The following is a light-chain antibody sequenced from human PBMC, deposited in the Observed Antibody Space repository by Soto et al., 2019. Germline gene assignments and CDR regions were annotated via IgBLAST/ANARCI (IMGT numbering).Light chain of an antibody. Sequence: QSVLTQPPSAYWPPGQWVTIACSGSGSTIGSNTVDWYQQLPGTAPKLLIYSNDQRPLGVPDRFSVSRSGTSASLAISGLQPDDEGIYYCAVWGNNLNGPGVFGGGTKVTVL. CDR3: AVWGNNLNGPGV. V-gene: IGLV1-44*01. CDR1: GSTIGSNT. J-gene: IGLJ3*02. CDR2: SND.